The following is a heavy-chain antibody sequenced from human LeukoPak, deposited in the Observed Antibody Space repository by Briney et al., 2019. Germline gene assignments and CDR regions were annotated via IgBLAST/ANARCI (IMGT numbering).Heavy chain of an antibody. CDR1: GGTFSSYW. D-gene: IGHD6-13*01. J-gene: IGHJ6*03. CDR3: ANTITAAAANYYDYYTDV. Sequence: SSVKASCKGSGGTFSSYWIRWVRQAPGQGLEWMGGIIPNFGTANYAQKFQGKVTITTDKTTSTAYMELSSLRSDDPAVYYCANTITAAAANYYDYYTDVWGKCSTVTV. V-gene: IGHV1-69*05. CDR2: IIPNFGTA.